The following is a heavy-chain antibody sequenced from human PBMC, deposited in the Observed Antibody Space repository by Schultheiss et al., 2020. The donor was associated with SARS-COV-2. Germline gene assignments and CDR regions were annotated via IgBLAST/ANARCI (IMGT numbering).Heavy chain of an antibody. D-gene: IGHD6-19*01. CDR3: ARSAHVGWLVPVYFQH. Sequence: SQTLSLTCTVSGGSISSYYWSWIRQPAGKGLEWIGRIYTSGSTNYNPSLKSRVTLSVDTSKNQFSLRLSAVTAADTAVYYCARSAHVGWLVPVYFQHWGQGTTVTVSS. CDR1: GGSISSYY. J-gene: IGHJ1*01. V-gene: IGHV4-4*07. CDR2: IYTSGST.